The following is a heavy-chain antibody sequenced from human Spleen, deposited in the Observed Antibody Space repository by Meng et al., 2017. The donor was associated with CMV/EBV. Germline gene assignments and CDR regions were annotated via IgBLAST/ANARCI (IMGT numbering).Heavy chain of an antibody. D-gene: IGHD1-14*01. CDR1: GGSFSGYY. Sequence: VQLQQWGAGLLKPSETLSLTCAVYGGSFSGYYWGWIRQSPGKGLEWIGEINDIGDTNYNPSLKSRVTISVDTSKNRFSLKLSSVTAADRAVYYCTRRTLPFEVWGQGTLVTVSS. J-gene: IGHJ4*02. CDR3: TRRTLPFEV. V-gene: IGHV4-34*01. CDR2: INDIGDT.